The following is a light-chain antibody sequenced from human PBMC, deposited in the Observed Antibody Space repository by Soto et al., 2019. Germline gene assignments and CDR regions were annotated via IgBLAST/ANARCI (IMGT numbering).Light chain of an antibody. Sequence: EIVLTQSPATLSLSPGERVTLSCRASQSVNDYLAWYQQKPSQAPRLLIYDASNRAPGIPARFSGSGSGTDFTLTISSLEPEDFAVYYCQHRRNWPLTFGGGTKLEIK. CDR1: QSVNDY. J-gene: IGKJ4*01. CDR3: QHRRNWPLT. CDR2: DAS. V-gene: IGKV3-11*01.